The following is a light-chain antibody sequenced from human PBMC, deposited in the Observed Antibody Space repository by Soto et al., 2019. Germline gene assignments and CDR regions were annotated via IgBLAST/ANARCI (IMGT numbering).Light chain of an antibody. CDR2: GAS. Sequence: EIVLTQSPGTLSLSPGERATLSCRASQSVSNNYLAWYQKKPGQAPRLLIYGASNTATGIPDWFSSSGSGTDFTITISRLEPEDFAVDYCQQYGSSGTFGQGTKVDIK. CDR3: QQYGSSGT. J-gene: IGKJ1*01. CDR1: QSVSNNY. V-gene: IGKV3-20*01.